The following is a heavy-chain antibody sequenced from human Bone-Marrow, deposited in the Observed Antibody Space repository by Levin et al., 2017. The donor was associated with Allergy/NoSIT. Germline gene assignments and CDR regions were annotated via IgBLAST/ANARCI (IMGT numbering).Heavy chain of an antibody. J-gene: IGHJ4*02. CDR2: ISGRSTYI. Sequence: SGGSLRLSCAASGFTFSSYNMNWVRQAPGKGLEWVSSISGRSTYISYADSVKGRFTVSRDNAKNSLYLQMNSLRGEDTALYYCARPSGDYDYGELAYWGQGTLVTVSS. D-gene: IGHD5-12*01. V-gene: IGHV3-21*01. CDR3: ARPSGDYDYGELAY. CDR1: GFTFSSYN.